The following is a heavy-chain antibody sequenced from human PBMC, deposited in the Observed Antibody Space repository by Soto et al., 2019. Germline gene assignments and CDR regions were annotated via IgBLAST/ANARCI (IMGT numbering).Heavy chain of an antibody. Sequence: ASVKVSCKASGYPFTTYGMSWVRQAPGQGLEWMGWMSAHSGDTRYAQKFQGRVIMTRDTSTSTAYMELGSLGSDDTAMYYCTRDLENIRGIISFGYWG. CDR3: TRDLENIRGIISFGY. D-gene: IGHD3-3*01. CDR1: GYPFTTYG. CDR2: MSAHSGDT. V-gene: IGHV1-18*04. J-gene: IGHJ4*01.